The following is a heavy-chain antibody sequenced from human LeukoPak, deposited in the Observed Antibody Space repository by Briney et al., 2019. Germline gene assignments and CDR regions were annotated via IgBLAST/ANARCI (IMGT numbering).Heavy chain of an antibody. CDR3: AKERGYSYGGLDF. D-gene: IGHD5-18*01. V-gene: IGHV3-23*01. CDR1: GFSFSSYA. J-gene: IGHJ4*02. Sequence: GGSLRLSCAASGFSFSSYAMSWVRQAPGKGLEWASGISGSGGSTYYADSVKGRFTISRDDSKNTLYLQMNSLGAEDTAVYYCAKERGYSYGGLDFWGQGTLVTVSS. CDR2: ISGSGGST.